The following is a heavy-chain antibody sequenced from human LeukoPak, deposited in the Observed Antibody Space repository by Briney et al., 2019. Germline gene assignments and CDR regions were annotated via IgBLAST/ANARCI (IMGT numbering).Heavy chain of an antibody. J-gene: IGHJ4*02. CDR3: AKGETTVTTYLDY. CDR1: GFTFSSYS. D-gene: IGHD4-17*01. V-gene: IGHV3-33*06. CDR2: IWYDGSNK. Sequence: PGRSLRLSCAASGFTFSSYSMLWVRQAPGKGLEWVAVIWYDGSNKYYADSVKGRFTISRDNSKNTLYLQMNSLRAEDTAVYYCAKGETTVTTYLDYWGQGTLVTVSS.